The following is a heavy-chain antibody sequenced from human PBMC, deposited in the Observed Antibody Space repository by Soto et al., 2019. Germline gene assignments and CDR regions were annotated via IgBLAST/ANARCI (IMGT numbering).Heavy chain of an antibody. V-gene: IGHV3-30-3*01. J-gene: IGHJ4*02. Sequence: GSLRLSCAASGFTFSSYAMHWVRQAPGKGLEWVAVISYDGSNKYYADSVKGRFTISRDNSKNTLYLQMNSLRAEDTAVYYCATTYCSSTSCYLKSYFDYWGKGT. CDR1: GFTFSSYA. D-gene: IGHD2-2*01. CDR3: ATTYCSSTSCYLKSYFDY. CDR2: ISYDGSNK.